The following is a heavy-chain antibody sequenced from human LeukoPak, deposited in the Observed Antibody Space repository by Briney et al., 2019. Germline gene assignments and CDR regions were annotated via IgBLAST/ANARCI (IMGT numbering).Heavy chain of an antibody. CDR1: GYTFTGYY. Sequence: GASVKVSCKASGYTFTGYYMHWVRQAPGQGLEWMGWISGYNGDTAYAQMFQGRVTMTTDTSTSTASMELRGLRSDDTAVYYCARSGHCSGTSCYAEGIDYWGQGTLVTVSS. V-gene: IGHV1-18*04. CDR3: ARSGHCSGTSCYAEGIDY. CDR2: ISGYNGDT. D-gene: IGHD2-2*01. J-gene: IGHJ4*02.